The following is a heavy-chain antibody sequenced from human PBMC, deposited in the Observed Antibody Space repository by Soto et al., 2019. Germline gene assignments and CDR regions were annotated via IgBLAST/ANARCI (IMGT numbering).Heavy chain of an antibody. Sequence: PGGSLRLSCAASGFTFSSYAMSWVRQAPGKGLEWVSAISGSGGSTYYVDSVKGRFTISRDNAKNSLYLQMNSLRAEDTAVYYCARDGQDTMVRGVLPVSRYYYYYMDVWGKGTTVTVSS. CDR3: ARDGQDTMVRGVLPVSRYYYYYMDV. J-gene: IGHJ6*03. CDR1: GFTFSSYA. CDR2: ISGSGGST. D-gene: IGHD3-10*01. V-gene: IGHV3-23*01.